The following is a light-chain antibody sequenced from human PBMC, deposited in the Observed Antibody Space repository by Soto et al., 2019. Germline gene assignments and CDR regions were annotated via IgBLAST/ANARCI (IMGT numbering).Light chain of an antibody. CDR3: QTGATGIQV. CDR1: SGHSSYA. V-gene: IGLV4-69*01. J-gene: IGLJ1*01. CDR2: LNSDGSH. Sequence: QPVLTQSPSASASLGASVKLTCTLSSGHSSYAIAWHQQQPEKGPRYLMKLNSDGSHSKGDGIPDRFSGSSSGAERYLTITSLQSEDEADYYCQTGATGIQVFGTGTKLTVL.